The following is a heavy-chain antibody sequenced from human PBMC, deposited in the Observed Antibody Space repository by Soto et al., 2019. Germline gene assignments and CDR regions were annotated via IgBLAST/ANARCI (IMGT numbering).Heavy chain of an antibody. J-gene: IGHJ4*02. D-gene: IGHD2-2*02. V-gene: IGHV4-39*01. Sequence: PSETLSLTCTVSGGSISSSSYYWGWIRQPPGKGLEWIGSIYYSGSTYYNPSLKSRVTISVDTSKNQFSLKLSSVTAADTAVYYCARHIGSKVPAAIPYSFDYWGQGTLVTVSS. CDR2: IYYSGST. CDR3: ARHIGSKVPAAIPYSFDY. CDR1: GGSISSSSYY.